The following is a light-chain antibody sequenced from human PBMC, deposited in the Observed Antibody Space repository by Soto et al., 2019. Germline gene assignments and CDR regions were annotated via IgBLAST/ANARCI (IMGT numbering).Light chain of an antibody. CDR1: TGTLTSGHF. CDR2: DTS. Sequence: QAVVTQEPSLTVSPGGTVTLTCGSSTGTLTSGHFPYWFQQKPGQAPRALIFDTSNKHSWTPARFSGSLLGGKAALTLSGAQPEDEADYYCLLYYSGARVFGGGTKLTAL. CDR3: LLYYSGARV. J-gene: IGLJ2*01. V-gene: IGLV7-46*01.